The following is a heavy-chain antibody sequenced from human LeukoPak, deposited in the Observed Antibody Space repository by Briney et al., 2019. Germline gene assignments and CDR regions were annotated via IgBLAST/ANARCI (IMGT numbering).Heavy chain of an antibody. CDR3: ATPEGATDASAFDV. J-gene: IGHJ3*01. Sequence: GASVKVSCKVSGYTLTELSMHWVRQAPGKGLEWMGGFDPEDGETTYAQKFQGRVTMTEDTSTDTAYMELSSLRSEDTAVYYCATPEGATDASAFDVWGQGTMVTVSS. D-gene: IGHD1-26*01. CDR1: GYTLTELS. V-gene: IGHV1-24*01. CDR2: FDPEDGET.